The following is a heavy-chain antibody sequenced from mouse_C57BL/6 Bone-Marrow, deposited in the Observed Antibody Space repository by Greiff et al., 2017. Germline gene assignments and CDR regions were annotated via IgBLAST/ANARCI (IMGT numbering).Heavy chain of an antibody. Sequence: EVEVVESGGGLVKPGGSPKPSCAAPGFTFRSHALVWVRQTPEKRMGGVPTICECGGYTLYPDNVKGRFTISRDNAKNNLYLQMSHLKSEDTAMYYCARDPYYYGSSLFADWGQGTLVTVSA. CDR1: GFTFRSHA. CDR2: ICECGGYT. CDR3: ARDPYYYGSSLFAD. J-gene: IGHJ3*01. V-gene: IGHV5-4*01. D-gene: IGHD1-1*01.